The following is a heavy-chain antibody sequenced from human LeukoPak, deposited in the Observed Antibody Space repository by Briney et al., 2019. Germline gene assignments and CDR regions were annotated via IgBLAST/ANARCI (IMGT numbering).Heavy chain of an antibody. V-gene: IGHV3-23*01. Sequence: GSLRLSCAASGFSFSSYAMSWVRQAPGKGLEWVSAISGSGGSTYYADSVKGRLTISRDNSKNTLYLQMSSLRAEDTAVYYCAKPPDDSSGWYGEYFQHWGQGTLVTVPS. CDR1: GFSFSSYA. J-gene: IGHJ1*01. D-gene: IGHD6-19*01. CDR3: AKPPDDSSGWYGEYFQH. CDR2: ISGSGGST.